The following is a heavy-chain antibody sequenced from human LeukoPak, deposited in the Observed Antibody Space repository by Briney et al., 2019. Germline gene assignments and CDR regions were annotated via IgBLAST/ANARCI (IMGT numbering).Heavy chain of an antibody. D-gene: IGHD3-10*02. V-gene: IGHV3-11*04. J-gene: IGHJ4*02. Sequence: PGGSLRLSCAASAFTFSDYYMSWIRQAPGKGLEWVSYISSNGSTIYYADSVKGRFNISRDNAKNSLYLQMNSLRAEDTAVYYCARVAVRGYYFDYWGQGTLVTVSS. CDR1: AFTFSDYY. CDR2: ISSNGSTI. CDR3: ARVAVRGYYFDY.